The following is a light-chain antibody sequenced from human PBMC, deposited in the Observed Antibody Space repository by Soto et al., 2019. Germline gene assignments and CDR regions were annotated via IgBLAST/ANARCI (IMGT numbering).Light chain of an antibody. CDR2: AAS. Sequence: DTQMTQSPSSLSASVGDRVTITCRASQSINTYLNWYQQKPGEAPNLLIYAASSLQSGVPPRFSGSGSETHFTLPIYSLQPEDFATYYCQQTASTPYTFGQGT. CDR3: QQTASTPYT. CDR1: QSINTY. J-gene: IGKJ2*01. V-gene: IGKV1-39*01.